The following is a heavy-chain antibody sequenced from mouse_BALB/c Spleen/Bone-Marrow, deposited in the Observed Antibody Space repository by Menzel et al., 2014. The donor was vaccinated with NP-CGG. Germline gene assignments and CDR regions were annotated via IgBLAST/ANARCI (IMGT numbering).Heavy chain of an antibody. V-gene: IGHV3-5*02. D-gene: IGHD2-1*01. CDR2: IYYSGTI. CDR3: ARYGNYFDY. J-gene: IGHJ2*01. Sequence: EVQLQESGPGLVKPSQTVSLTCTVTGISITTGNYRWSWIRQFPGNKLEWIGYIYYSGTITYNPSLTSRATITRDTSKNQFVLEMNSLTAEDTATYYCARYGNYFDYWGRGTTLTVSS. CDR1: GISITTGNYR.